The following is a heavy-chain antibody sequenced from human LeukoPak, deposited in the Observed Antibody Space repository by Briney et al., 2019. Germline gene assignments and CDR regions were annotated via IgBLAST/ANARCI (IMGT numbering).Heavy chain of an antibody. CDR3: ARSVELWFGEDYYFDY. J-gene: IGHJ4*02. CDR2: INAGNGNT. D-gene: IGHD3-10*01. Sequence: ASVKVSCKASGYTFTSYAMHWVRQAPGQRLEWMGWINAGNGNTKYSQKFQGRVTITRDTSASTAYMELSSLRSEDTAVYYCARSVELWFGEDYYFDYWGQGTLVTVSS. V-gene: IGHV1-3*01. CDR1: GYTFTSYA.